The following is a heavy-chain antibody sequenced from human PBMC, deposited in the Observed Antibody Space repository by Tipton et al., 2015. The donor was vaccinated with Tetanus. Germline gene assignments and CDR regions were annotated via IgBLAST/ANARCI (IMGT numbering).Heavy chain of an antibody. CDR3: ARGMAEASNCGGDCYSDYWGQGTLVTVSSGMDV. J-gene: IGHJ6*02. D-gene: IGHD2-21*02. Sequence: SLRLSCAVSGFTFSSYWMTWVRQAPGKGLEWVANINQDGNIKQYVDSVEGRFTISRDNAKNSLYLQMISLRAEDTAVYSCARGMAEASNCGGDCYSDYWGQGTLVTVSSGMDVWGQGTTVTVSS. V-gene: IGHV3-7*04. CDR2: INQDGNIK. CDR1: GFTFSSYW.